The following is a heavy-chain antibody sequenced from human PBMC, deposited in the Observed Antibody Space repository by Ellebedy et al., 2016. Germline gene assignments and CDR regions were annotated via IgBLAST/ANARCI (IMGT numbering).Heavy chain of an antibody. V-gene: IGHV3-53*05. J-gene: IGHJ4*02. CDR1: GFSVSSSY. CDR3: AKENLSGSYYYFDY. Sequence: GESLKISCAASGFSVSSSYVSWVRQAPGKGLEWVSMSSPGGTMHYADYVKGRFTISRDNSKNTLYLQMNSLRAEDTAVYYCAKENLSGSYYYFDYWGQGSLVTVSS. CDR2: SSPGGTM. D-gene: IGHD1-26*01.